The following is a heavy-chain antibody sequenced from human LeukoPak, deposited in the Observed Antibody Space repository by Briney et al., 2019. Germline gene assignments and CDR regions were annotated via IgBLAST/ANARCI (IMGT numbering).Heavy chain of an antibody. CDR3: ARTGTPSYYYYMDV. CDR2: IYPGDSDT. CDR1: GYSFTSYC. Sequence: GESLKISCKGSGYSFTSYCVGWVRQMPGKGLEGMGIIYPGDSDTRYRPPFQGQVNISADQSISTAYLQWSSLKASDTAMYYCARTGTPSYYYYMDVWGKGTTVTVSS. V-gene: IGHV5-51*01. J-gene: IGHJ6*03. D-gene: IGHD1-7*01.